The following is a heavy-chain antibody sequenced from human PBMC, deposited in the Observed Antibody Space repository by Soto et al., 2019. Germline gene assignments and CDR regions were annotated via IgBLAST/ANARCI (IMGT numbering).Heavy chain of an antibody. CDR3: ARDFYGGYTYGPGDY. CDR2: IHGDGGKI. V-gene: IGHV3-7*01. Sequence: EVKLVESGGGLVQPGGSLRLSCAASGFMFSAYWMSWVRQATGKGLEWVANIHGDGGKIYYVDSVKGRFTISRDNAKRSLYLQMKSLRAEDTAVYYCARDFYGGYTYGPGDYWGQGALVAVSS. CDR1: GFMFSAYW. J-gene: IGHJ4*02. D-gene: IGHD5-18*01.